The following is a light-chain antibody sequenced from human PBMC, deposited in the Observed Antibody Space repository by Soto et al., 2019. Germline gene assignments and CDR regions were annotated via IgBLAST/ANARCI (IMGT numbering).Light chain of an antibody. J-gene: IGLJ1*01. CDR3: CSYVGATTYV. V-gene: IGLV2-23*01. Sequence: QSVLTQPASVSGSPGQSITISCTGTSSTVGGFNVVSWYQQHPGKAPKVIIYEGIKRPSGVSNRFSSSNSGSTASLTISGLQAEDEADYYCCSYVGATTYVFGTGTKLTVL. CDR2: EGI. CDR1: SSTVGGFNV.